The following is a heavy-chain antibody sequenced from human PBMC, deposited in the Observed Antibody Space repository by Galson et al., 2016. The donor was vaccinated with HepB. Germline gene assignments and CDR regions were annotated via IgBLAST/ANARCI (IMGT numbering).Heavy chain of an antibody. CDR3: TRCRTSCSTFDY. J-gene: IGHJ4*02. Sequence: SLRLSCAVSGFTFNNAWMSWVRQAPGKGLEWVGRIKSKTDGGTTDYAAPVKGRFTISRDDSKNTLYLQMNSLNAEDTAVYYCTRCRTSCSTFDYWGQGTLVTVSS. V-gene: IGHV3-15*01. CDR2: IKSKTDGGTT. CDR1: GFTFNNAW. D-gene: IGHD2-2*01.